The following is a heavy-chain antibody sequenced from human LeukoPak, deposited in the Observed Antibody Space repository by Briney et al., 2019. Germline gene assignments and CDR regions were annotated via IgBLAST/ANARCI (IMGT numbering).Heavy chain of an antibody. V-gene: IGHV3-7*01. CDR2: IKQDGSEK. D-gene: IGHD2-21*02. J-gene: IGHJ6*02. CDR1: GFTFSSFW. CDR3: ARDVVVMTASVYYYYYGMDV. Sequence: GGSLRLSCAASGFTFSSFWMSWVRQAPGKGLEWVANIKQDGSEKSYVDSVKGRFTISRDNAKNSLYLQTNSLRAEDTAVYYCARDVVVMTASVYYYYYGMDVWGQGTTVTVSS.